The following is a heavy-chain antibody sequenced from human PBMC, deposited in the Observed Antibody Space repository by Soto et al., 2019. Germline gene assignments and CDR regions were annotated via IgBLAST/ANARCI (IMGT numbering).Heavy chain of an antibody. CDR3: AKSFSSNWYDYFDY. J-gene: IGHJ4*02. CDR1: GYTFTSYD. CDR2: MNPNSGNT. D-gene: IGHD6-13*01. V-gene: IGHV1-8*01. Sequence: ASVKVSCKASGYTFTSYDINWVRQATGQGLEWMGWMNPNSGNTGYAQKFQGRVTMTRNTSISTAYMELSSLRSEDTAVYYCAKSFSSNWYDYFDYWGQGSLVTVSS.